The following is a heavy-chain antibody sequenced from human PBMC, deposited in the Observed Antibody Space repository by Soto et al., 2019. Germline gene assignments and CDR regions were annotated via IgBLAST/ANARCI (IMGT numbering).Heavy chain of an antibody. Sequence: GGSLRLSCGSSGFTFNRHGMSLVRQAPGKGLEWVSAITASGGTTYYADSVKGRFTISMRLTSVTAADAAVYFCARQMRGPIPYFGWLSPLTSWGQGTQVTVSS. J-gene: IGHJ5*02. V-gene: IGHV3-23*01. CDR3: YFGWLSPLTS. CDR1: GFTFNRHG. D-gene: IGHD3-9*01. CDR2: ITASGGTT.